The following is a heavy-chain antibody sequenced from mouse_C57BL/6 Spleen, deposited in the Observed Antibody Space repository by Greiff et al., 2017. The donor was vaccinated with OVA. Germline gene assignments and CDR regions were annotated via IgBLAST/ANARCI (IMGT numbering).Heavy chain of an antibody. CDR1: GYSITSGYY. Sequence: EVKLQESGPGLVKPSQSLSLTCSVTGYSITSGYYWNWIRQFPGNKLEWMGYISYDGSNNYNPSLKNRISITRDTSKNQFFLKLNSVTTEDTATYYCARGEGYYSNWGQGTTLTVSS. D-gene: IGHD1-1*01. V-gene: IGHV3-6*01. J-gene: IGHJ2*01. CDR2: ISYDGSN. CDR3: ARGEGYYSN.